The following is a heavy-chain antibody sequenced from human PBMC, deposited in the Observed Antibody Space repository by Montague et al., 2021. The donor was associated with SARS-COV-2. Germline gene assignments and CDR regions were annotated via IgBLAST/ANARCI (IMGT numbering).Heavy chain of an antibody. CDR3: ARDIAVSGLFDY. Sequence: TLSLTCTVTGGPISSGSYYWSWIRQPAGKGLEWIGSISISGSTYYNPSLKSRLTISVNTSKNQFSLKLSSVTAADTAVYYCARDIAVSGLFDYWGQGTLVTVSS. J-gene: IGHJ4*02. D-gene: IGHD6-19*01. V-gene: IGHV4-61*02. CDR2: ISISGST. CDR1: GGPISSGSYY.